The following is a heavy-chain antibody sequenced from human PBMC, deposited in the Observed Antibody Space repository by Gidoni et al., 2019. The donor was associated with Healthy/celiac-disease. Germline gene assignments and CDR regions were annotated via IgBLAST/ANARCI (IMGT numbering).Heavy chain of an antibody. CDR1: GGSISSSNW. Sequence: QVQLQESGTGLVKPSGTLSLTCAVSGGSISSSNWWSWVRQPPGKGLEWIGEIYPSGSTTYNPSLKSRVTISVDKSKNLFSLKLSSVTAADTAVYYCAREVRHFGSHQIDYWGQGTLVTVSS. CDR2: IYPSGST. D-gene: IGHD1-26*01. CDR3: AREVRHFGSHQIDY. J-gene: IGHJ4*02. V-gene: IGHV4-4*02.